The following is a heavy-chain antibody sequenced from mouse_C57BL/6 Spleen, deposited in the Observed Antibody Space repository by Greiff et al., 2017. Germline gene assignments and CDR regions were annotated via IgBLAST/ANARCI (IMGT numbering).Heavy chain of an antibody. J-gene: IGHJ3*01. CDR2: IYPSDSET. CDR3: ARVGYYGRRAY. CDR1: GYTFTSYW. Sequence: QVQLQQPGAELVRPGSSVKLSCKASGYTFTSYWMDWVKQRPGQGLEWIGNIYPSDSETHYNQKFKDKATLTVDKSSSTAYMQLSSLTSEDSAVYYCARVGYYGRRAYWGQGTLVTVSA. V-gene: IGHV1-61*01. D-gene: IGHD1-1*01.